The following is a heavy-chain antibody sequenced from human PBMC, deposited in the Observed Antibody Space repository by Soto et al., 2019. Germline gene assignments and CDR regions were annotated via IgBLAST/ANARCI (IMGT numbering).Heavy chain of an antibody. Sequence: QVQLVQSGAEVKKPGASVKASCKASGYTFTSYDINWVRQATGHGLEWMGWMNPNSGNTGYAQKFQGRVTMTRNTSMSTAYMELSSLRSEDTAVYYCARGINYYDSGDDAFDIWGQGTMVTVSS. CDR2: MNPNSGNT. CDR3: ARGINYYDSGDDAFDI. V-gene: IGHV1-8*01. J-gene: IGHJ3*02. D-gene: IGHD3-10*01. CDR1: GYTFTSYD.